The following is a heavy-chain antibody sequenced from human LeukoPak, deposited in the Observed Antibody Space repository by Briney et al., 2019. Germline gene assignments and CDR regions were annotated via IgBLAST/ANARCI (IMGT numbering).Heavy chain of an antibody. J-gene: IGHJ4*02. D-gene: IGHD2-15*01. CDR3: ARDLPSRLGGGGSDY. CDR2: IKQDGSEK. CDR1: GFTFSSYW. V-gene: IGHV3-7*01. Sequence: GSLRLSCAASGFTFSSYWMSWVRQAPGKGLEWVANIKQDGSEKYYVDSVKGRFTISRDNAKNSLYLQMNSLRAEDTAVYYCARDLPSRLGGGGSDYWGQGTLVTVSS.